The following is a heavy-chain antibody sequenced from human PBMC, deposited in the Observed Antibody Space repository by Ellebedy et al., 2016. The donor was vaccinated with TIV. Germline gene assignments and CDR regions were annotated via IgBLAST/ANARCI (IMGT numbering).Heavy chain of an antibody. D-gene: IGHD3-9*01. CDR1: GYTFTSYY. V-gene: IGHV1-46*01. CDR3: ARGTTKRLYDILTGEETYGMDV. Sequence: ASVKVSXXASGYTFTSYYMHWVRQAPGQGLEWMGIINPSGGSTSYAQKFQGRVTMTRDTSTSTVYMELSSLRSEDTAVYYCARGTTKRLYDILTGEETYGMDVWGQGTTVTVSS. J-gene: IGHJ6*02. CDR2: INPSGGST.